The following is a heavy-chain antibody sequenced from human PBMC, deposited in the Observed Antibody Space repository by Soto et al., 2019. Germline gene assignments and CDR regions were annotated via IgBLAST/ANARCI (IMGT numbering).Heavy chain of an antibody. CDR2: IYYSGST. CDR3: ARAAPQGTPQGFDP. J-gene: IGHJ5*02. Sequence: SETLSVTYTVAGGYISSYYGSWIRQTPGKGLEWIGYIYYSGSTNYNPSLKSRVTISVDTSKNQFSLKLSSVTAADTAVYYCARAAPQGTPQGFDPWGTGPRVT. CDR1: GGYISSYY. V-gene: IGHV4-59*01.